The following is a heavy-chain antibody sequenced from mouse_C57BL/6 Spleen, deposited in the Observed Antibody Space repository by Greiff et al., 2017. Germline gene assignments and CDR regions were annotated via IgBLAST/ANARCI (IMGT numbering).Heavy chain of an antibody. CDR3: AGYGSSLYYSMDY. Sequence: QVQLQQPGAELVRPGTSVKLSCKASGYTFTSYWMHWVKQRPGQGLEWIGVIDPSASYTNYNQKFKGKATLTVDTSSSTAYMQLSSLTSADSAVYYCAGYGSSLYYSMDYWGQGTSVTVSS. J-gene: IGHJ4*01. V-gene: IGHV1-59*01. CDR1: GYTFTSYW. CDR2: IDPSASYT. D-gene: IGHD1-1*01.